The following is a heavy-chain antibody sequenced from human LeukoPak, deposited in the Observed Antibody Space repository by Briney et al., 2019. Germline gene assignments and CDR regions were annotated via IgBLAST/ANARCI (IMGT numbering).Heavy chain of an antibody. D-gene: IGHD6-13*01. Sequence: SETLSLTCAVYGGSFSGYYWSWIRQPPGKGLEWIGEINHSGSTNYNPSLKRRVTISVDTSKNQFSLKLSSVTAADTAVYYCARGEAAAGPPFGHWGQGTLVTVSS. CDR3: ARGEAAAGPPFGH. CDR1: GGSFSGYY. J-gene: IGHJ4*02. V-gene: IGHV4-34*01. CDR2: INHSGST.